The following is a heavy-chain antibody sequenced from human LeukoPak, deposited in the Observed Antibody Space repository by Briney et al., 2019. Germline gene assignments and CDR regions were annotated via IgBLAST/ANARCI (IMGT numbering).Heavy chain of an antibody. CDR1: GFTFSCYA. CDR3: ASRDTTVIDF. J-gene: IGHJ4*02. CDR2: ISQDEVYK. V-gene: IGHV3-30*04. D-gene: IGHD4-17*01. Sequence: PGRSLRLSCAASGFTFSCYAMHWVRQAPGKGLEWVAVISQDEVYKYYADSVKGRFSMSRENSEDTLYLQMNSLRAEDTALYYCASRDTTVIDFWGQGTLVTVSS.